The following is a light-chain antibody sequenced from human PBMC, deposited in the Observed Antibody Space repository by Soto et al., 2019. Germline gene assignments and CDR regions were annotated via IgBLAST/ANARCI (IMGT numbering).Light chain of an antibody. CDR1: QSVSSN. CDR2: GSS. CDR3: KQYNNWPPAYT. Sequence: EIVMTQSPATLSVSPGERATLSCRASQSVSSNLAWYQQKPGQAPRLLIYGSSTRATGIPARFSGSGSGTEFTLTISSLPSDDFAVYYCKQYNNWPPAYTFGQGTKLEIK. V-gene: IGKV3-15*01. J-gene: IGKJ2*01.